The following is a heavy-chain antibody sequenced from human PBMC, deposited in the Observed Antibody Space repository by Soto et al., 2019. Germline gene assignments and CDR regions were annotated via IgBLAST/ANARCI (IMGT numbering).Heavy chain of an antibody. D-gene: IGHD6-13*01. J-gene: IGHJ4*02. CDR2: ISGYNNNK. V-gene: IGHV1-18*01. CDR1: GYNFTSYG. CDR3: ARVGAIAPAEGDY. Sequence: QIQLVQSGTEVREPGASVKVSCQASGYNFTSYGIIWVRQAPGQGLELMGWISGYNNNKNYAQKYQARVTMTTDTSTRTAYMELRSLRSDDTAVYYCARVGAIAPAEGDYWGQGTLVTVSS.